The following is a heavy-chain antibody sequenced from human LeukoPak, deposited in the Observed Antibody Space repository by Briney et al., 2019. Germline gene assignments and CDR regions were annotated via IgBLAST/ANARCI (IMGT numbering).Heavy chain of an antibody. CDR2: INIKSGGT. V-gene: IGHV1-2*06. J-gene: IGHJ3*02. CDR3: ARGLRRPDGVPTNAFDI. Sequence: GASVKVSCKASGYTFISYYMHWVRQAPGQGLEWMGRINIKSGGTDSAQKFQGRVSMTRDTSISTTYMELKKLTSDDTAMYYCARGLRRPDGVPTNAFDIWGQGTMVTVSS. CDR1: GYTFISYY. D-gene: IGHD3-16*01.